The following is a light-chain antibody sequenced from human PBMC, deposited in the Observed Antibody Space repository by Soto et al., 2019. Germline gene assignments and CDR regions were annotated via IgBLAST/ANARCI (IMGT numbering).Light chain of an antibody. CDR3: LQDINYPWT. Sequence: EIVMTQSPATLSVSPGEGATLSCRASQSVSSKLAWYQQKPGQAPRLLIYGASTRATGIPARFSGSGAGTEFTLIISSLQSEDSATYYCLQDINYPWTFGQGTKVEIK. J-gene: IGKJ1*01. V-gene: IGKV3-15*01. CDR1: QSVSSK. CDR2: GAS.